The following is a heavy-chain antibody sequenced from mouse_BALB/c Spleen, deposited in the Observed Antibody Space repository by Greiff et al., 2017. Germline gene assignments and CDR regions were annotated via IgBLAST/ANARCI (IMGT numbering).Heavy chain of an antibody. J-gene: IGHJ2*01. CDR3: ARLGRNLFDY. D-gene: IGHD3-3*01. CDR1: GFTFSSFG. V-gene: IGHV5-17*02. Sequence: EVQLVESGGGLVQPGGSRKLSCAASGFTFSSFGMHWVRQDPEKGLEWVAYISSGSSTIYYADTVKGRFTISRDNPKNTLFLQLTSLRSEDTAMFYCARLGRNLFDYWGQGTTLTVSS. CDR2: ISSGSSTI.